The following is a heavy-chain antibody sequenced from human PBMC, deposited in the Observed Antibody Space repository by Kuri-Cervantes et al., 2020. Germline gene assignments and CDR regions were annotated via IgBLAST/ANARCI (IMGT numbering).Heavy chain of an antibody. D-gene: IGHD6-6*01. CDR3: ASGAALDAFDI. Sequence: ETLSLTCAASGFTFSSYAMSWVRQAPGKGLEWVSAISGSGGSTYYADSVKGRFTISRDNAKNSLYLQMNSPRAEDTAVYYCASGAALDAFDIWGQGTMVTVSS. V-gene: IGHV3-23*01. CDR1: GFTFSSYA. J-gene: IGHJ3*02. CDR2: ISGSGGST.